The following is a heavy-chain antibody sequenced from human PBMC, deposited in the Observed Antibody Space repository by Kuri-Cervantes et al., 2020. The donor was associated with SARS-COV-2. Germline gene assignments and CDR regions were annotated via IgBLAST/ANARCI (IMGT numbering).Heavy chain of an antibody. V-gene: IGHV4-38-2*02. J-gene: IGHJ4*02. CDR1: GSSVSSPNY. CDR2: TYHSGTT. D-gene: IGHD3-10*01. CDR3: ATLPGRGDYYTSGTVSDN. Sequence: GSLRLSCTVSGSSVSSPNYWGWLRQPPGKGLEWIGSTYHSGTTYYNPSLKSRVTLSVDTSKNHFSLRLSSLTAADAAVYYCATLPGRGDYYTSGTVSDNWGQGTLVTVSS.